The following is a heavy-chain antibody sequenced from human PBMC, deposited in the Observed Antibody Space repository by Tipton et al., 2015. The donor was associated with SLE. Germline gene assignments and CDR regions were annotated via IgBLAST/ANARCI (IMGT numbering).Heavy chain of an antibody. CDR3: ARGPIEGYYYYYMDV. J-gene: IGHJ6*03. CDR2: INRSGGI. D-gene: IGHD1-26*01. V-gene: IGHV4-39*07. Sequence: TLSLTCTVSGGSISSSSYYWGWIRQPPGKGLEWIGEINRSGGINHNPSLKSRVTISVDTSKNQFSLKLSSVTAADTAVYYCARGPIEGYYYYYMDVWGKGTTVTVSS. CDR1: GGSISSSSYY.